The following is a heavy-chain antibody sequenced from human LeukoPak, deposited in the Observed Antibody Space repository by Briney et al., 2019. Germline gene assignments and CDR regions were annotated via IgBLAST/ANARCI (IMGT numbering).Heavy chain of an antibody. CDR1: GFTFSSYG. J-gene: IGHJ6*03. CDR2: IRYDGSNK. Sequence: PGGSLRLSCAASGFTFSSYGMHWVRQAPGKGLEWVAFIRYDGSNKYYADSVKGRFTISRDKSKNTLYLQMNSLRAEDTAVYYCARDADARIWFGELFGVHYYMDVWGKGTTVTISS. V-gene: IGHV3-30*02. D-gene: IGHD3-10*01. CDR3: ARDADARIWFGELFGVHYYMDV.